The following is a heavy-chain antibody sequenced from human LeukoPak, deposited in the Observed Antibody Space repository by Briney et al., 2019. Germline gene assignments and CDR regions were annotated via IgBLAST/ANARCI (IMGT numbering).Heavy chain of an antibody. CDR3: ARSATNWGLSVGYFDL. Sequence: ASETLSLTCAVSGGSISSGGYSWSWIRQPPGKGLEWIGYIYHSGSTYYNPSLKSRVTISVDRSKNQFSLKLSSVTAADTAVYYCARSATNWGLSVGYFDLWGRGTLVTVSS. J-gene: IGHJ2*01. D-gene: IGHD7-27*01. CDR1: GGSISSGGYS. CDR2: IYHSGST. V-gene: IGHV4-30-2*01.